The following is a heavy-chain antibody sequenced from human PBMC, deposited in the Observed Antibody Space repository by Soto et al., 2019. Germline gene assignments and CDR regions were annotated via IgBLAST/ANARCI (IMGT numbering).Heavy chain of an antibody. CDR2: ISNRGDT. CDR1: GFLVSDTY. D-gene: IGHD2-15*01. Sequence: GGSLRLSCTASGFLVSDTYVNWVRPAPGKGLEWVSVISNRGDTHYADSVRGRFSLSRDISDNTLHLQMNNLRVEDTAVYYCAREPRYCRGGSCSITGDAYDIWGQGTMVTVS. J-gene: IGHJ3*02. V-gene: IGHV3-66*01. CDR3: AREPRYCRGGSCSITGDAYDI.